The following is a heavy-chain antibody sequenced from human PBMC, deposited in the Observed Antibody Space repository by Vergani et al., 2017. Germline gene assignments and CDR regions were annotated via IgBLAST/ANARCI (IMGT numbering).Heavy chain of an antibody. CDR1: GFTFSSYS. CDR3: ASSNWDYHFDY. V-gene: IGHV3-21*01. Sequence: EVQLVESGGGLVKPGGSLRLSCAASGFTFSSYSMNWVRQAPGKGLEWVSTISSSSSYIYYADSVKGRFTISRDNAKNSLYLQMNSLGAEDTSVYYCASSNWDYHFDYWGQGTLVTVSA. J-gene: IGHJ4*02. D-gene: IGHD1-7*01. CDR2: ISSSSSYI.